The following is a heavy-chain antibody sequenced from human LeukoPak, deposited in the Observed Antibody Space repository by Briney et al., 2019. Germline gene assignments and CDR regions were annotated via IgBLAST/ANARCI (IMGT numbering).Heavy chain of an antibody. CDR3: ARRVDATRWFDP. D-gene: IGHD2-15*01. Sequence: GGSRRLSCSASGFTYSDYFMHWVRQAPGEGLVWVSRINGDGTTTIYADSVKGRFTISRDNAKNTLYLQMTSLRAEDTAIYYCARRVDATRWFDPWGQGTLVTVSS. CDR1: GFTYSDYF. J-gene: IGHJ5*02. V-gene: IGHV3-74*01. CDR2: INGDGTTT.